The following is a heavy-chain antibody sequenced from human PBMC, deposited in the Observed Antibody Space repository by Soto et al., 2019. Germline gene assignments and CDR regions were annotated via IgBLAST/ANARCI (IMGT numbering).Heavy chain of an antibody. J-gene: IGHJ4*02. Sequence: QVQLVESGGGVVQPGRSLRLSCEASGFTFKSSGMHWVRQAPGKGLEWVAVVWYDGTNKKYADSVKGRFNIYRDNSKNTLYLQMDSLRAEDTGIYYCARGGHSSSWYRLEAYFFDYWGQGSLVTVSS. CDR1: GFTFKSSG. CDR3: ARGGHSSSWYRLEAYFFDY. V-gene: IGHV3-33*01. D-gene: IGHD6-13*01. CDR2: VWYDGTNK.